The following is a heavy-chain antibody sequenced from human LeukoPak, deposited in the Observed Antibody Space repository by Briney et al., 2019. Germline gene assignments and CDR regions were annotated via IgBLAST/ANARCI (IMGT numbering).Heavy chain of an antibody. J-gene: IGHJ1*01. CDR1: GGSISSYY. CDR2: IYYSGST. D-gene: IGHD3-22*01. CDR3: ARAVHYYDSSGGYFQH. V-gene: IGHV4-59*01. Sequence: TSETLSLTCTVSGGSISSYYWSWIRQPPGKGLEWIGYIYYSGSTNYNPSLKSRVTISVDTSKNQFSLKLSSVTAADTAVYYCARAVHYYDSSGGYFQHWGQGTLVTVSS.